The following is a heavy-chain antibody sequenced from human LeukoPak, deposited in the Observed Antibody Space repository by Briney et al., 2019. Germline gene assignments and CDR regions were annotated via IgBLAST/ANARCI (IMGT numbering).Heavy chain of an antibody. CDR2: ISSSWGRT. Sequence: GGSLRLSRAASGFTFSSYAMSWVRQAPGKGLEWVSSISSSWGRTYHAYSVKGRFTISRDNSKNTLYLQMHTLRAEDTVVYFCATPPTVTRTYGGQGILVTVSS. V-gene: IGHV3-23*01. J-gene: IGHJ4*02. D-gene: IGHD4-17*01. CDR3: ATPPTVTRTY. CDR1: GFTFSSYA.